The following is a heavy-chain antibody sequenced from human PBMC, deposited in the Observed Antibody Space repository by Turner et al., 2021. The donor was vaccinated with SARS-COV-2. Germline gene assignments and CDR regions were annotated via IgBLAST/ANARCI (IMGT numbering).Heavy chain of an antibody. Sequence: VQLVASGGALAQPGWSLRLSCAASGLTVSSNYRSWVHQAQEKGLEWISVIYSGGSTYYADSVKGRFTISRHNSKNTLYLQMNSLRAEDTAVYYCARDLNYYGMDVWGQGTTVTVSS. CDR1: GLTVSSNY. J-gene: IGHJ6*02. CDR3: ARDLNYYGMDV. D-gene: IGHD3-9*01. V-gene: IGHV3-53*04. CDR2: IYSGGST.